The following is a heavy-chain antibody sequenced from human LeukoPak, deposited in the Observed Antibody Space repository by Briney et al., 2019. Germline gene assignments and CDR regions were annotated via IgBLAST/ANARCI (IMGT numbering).Heavy chain of an antibody. CDR1: GCTFTSYD. J-gene: IGHJ5*02. V-gene: IGHV1-8*01. Sequence: GASVKVSCKASGCTFTSYDINWVRQATGQGLEWMGWMNPNSGNTGYAQKFQGRVTMTRNTSISTAYMELSSLRSEDTAVYYCARGRTTIFGVGNWFDPWGQGTLVTVSS. D-gene: IGHD3-3*01. CDR3: ARGRTTIFGVGNWFDP. CDR2: MNPNSGNT.